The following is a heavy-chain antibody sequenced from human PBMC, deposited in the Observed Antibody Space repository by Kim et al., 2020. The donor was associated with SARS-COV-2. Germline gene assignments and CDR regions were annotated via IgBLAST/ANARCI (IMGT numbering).Heavy chain of an antibody. D-gene: IGHD4-17*01. CDR1: GYTFTSYG. CDR3: ARDGPDYGDYIDYFDY. V-gene: IGHV1-18*04. Sequence: ASVKVSCKASGYTFTSYGISWVRQAPGQGLEWMGWISAYNGNTNYAQKLQGRVTMTTDTSTSTAYMELRSLRSDDTAVYYCARDGPDYGDYIDYFDYWGQGTLVTVSS. J-gene: IGHJ4*02. CDR2: ISAYNGNT.